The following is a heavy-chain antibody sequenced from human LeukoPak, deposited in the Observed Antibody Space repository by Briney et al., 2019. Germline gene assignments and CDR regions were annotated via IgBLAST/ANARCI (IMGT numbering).Heavy chain of an antibody. CDR1: GFTFDDYG. CDR2: INWSGSST. Sequence: GGSLRLSCAASGFTFDDYGMSWVRHAPGKGLEWVSGINWSGSSTGYADSVKGRFTISRDNAKNSLYLQMNSLRAEDYCARVDSRTYGDYFDFWGQGTLVTVSS. V-gene: IGHV3-20*01. J-gene: IGHJ4*02. CDR3: SRTYGDYFDF. D-gene: IGHD4-17*01.